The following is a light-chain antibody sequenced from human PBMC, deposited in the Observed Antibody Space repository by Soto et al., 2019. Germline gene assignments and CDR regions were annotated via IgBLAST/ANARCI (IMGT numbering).Light chain of an antibody. J-gene: IGLJ1*01. Sequence: QSVLAQPASGSGSPGQSISISCPGTTSDVGRYNYVSWYQQHPGKAPKLMIYDVSYRPSWVSNRFSGSKSGITASLTISGLQAEDEADYYCNSFTTSSTYVFGTGTKVTVL. V-gene: IGLV2-14*03. CDR1: TSDVGRYNY. CDR3: NSFTTSSTYV. CDR2: DVS.